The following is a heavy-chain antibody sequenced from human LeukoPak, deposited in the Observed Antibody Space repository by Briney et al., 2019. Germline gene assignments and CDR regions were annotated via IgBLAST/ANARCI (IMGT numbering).Heavy chain of an antibody. CDR3: ARVVVVAATHNWFDP. CDR2: IYYSGST. CDR1: GGFISSSSYY. D-gene: IGHD2-15*01. Sequence: SETLSLTCTVSGGFISSSSYYWGWIRQPPGKGLEWIGSIYYSGSTYYNPSLKSRVTISVDTSKNQFSLKLSSVTAADTAVYYCARVVVVAATHNWFDPWGQGTLVTVSS. V-gene: IGHV4-39*07. J-gene: IGHJ5*02.